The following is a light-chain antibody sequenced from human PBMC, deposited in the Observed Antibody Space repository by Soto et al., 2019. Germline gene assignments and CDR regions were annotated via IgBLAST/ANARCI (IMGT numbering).Light chain of an antibody. V-gene: IGLV2-14*01. Sequence: QSALSQPASVSGTPGQSITISSTGTSSDAGGYNYVSWYQQHPGKAPKLMIYDVSNRPSGVSNRFSGSNSGNTASLTISGLQAEDEADYYCSSYTSSSTYVFGTGTKLTVL. CDR2: DVS. J-gene: IGLJ1*01. CDR1: SSDAGGYNY. CDR3: SSYTSSSTYV.